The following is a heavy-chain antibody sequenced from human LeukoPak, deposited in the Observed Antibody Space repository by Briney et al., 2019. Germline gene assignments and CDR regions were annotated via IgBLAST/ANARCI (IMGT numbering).Heavy chain of an antibody. CDR3: AREGDYYFDY. CDR1: GFTFSSYA. V-gene: IGHV3-23*01. CDR2: ISGSGGGT. J-gene: IGHJ4*02. Sequence: GGSLRLSCAASGFTFSSYAMIWVRQAPGKGLEWVSAISGSGGGTYYADSVKGRFTISRDNAKNSLYLQMNSLRAEDTAVYYCAREGDYYFDYWGQGTLVTVSS. D-gene: IGHD3-16*01.